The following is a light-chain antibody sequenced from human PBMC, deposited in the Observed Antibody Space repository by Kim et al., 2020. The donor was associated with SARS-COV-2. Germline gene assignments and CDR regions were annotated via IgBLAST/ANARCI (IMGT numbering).Light chain of an antibody. V-gene: IGKV1-27*01. CDR1: QDIANY. CDR2: AAS. CDR3: QKYDSAPWT. Sequence: ASVGDGVTITCRASQDIANYLAWYQQKPGKVPKLLVYAASVLKSGVPSRFSGRRSGTDFTLTISNLQPEDVATYYCQKYDSAPWTFGQGTKVDIK. J-gene: IGKJ1*01.